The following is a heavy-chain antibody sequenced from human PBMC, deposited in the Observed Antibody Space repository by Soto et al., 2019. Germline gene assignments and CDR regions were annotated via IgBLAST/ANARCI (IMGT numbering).Heavy chain of an antibody. CDR3: ARPRTSDWAYDI. J-gene: IGHJ3*02. D-gene: IGHD3-9*01. CDR1: GFTFSNYW. CDR2: IKTDGSDT. V-gene: IGHV3-74*01. Sequence: EVQLVESGGGLVQPGGSLRLSCAASGFTFSNYWMHWVRQSPGKGLVWVSRIKTDGSDTHYADSVTGRFTISRDNAKSTLYLQMTSLRDADTAVYYCARPRTSDWAYDIWGQGTMVIVSS.